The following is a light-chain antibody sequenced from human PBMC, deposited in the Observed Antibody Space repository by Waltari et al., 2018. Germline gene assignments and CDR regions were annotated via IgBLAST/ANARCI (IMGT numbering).Light chain of an antibody. V-gene: IGLV3-21*04. Sequence: SYVLTQPPSVSVAPGETARITCGGDNIGSYSVHWYQQRPGQAPMLVIYYVSDRPSGIPERFSGSNSGNTATLTISRVEAGDEAKYYCHVWHPDVDPGVFGTGTDVTVL. CDR1: NIGSYS. J-gene: IGLJ1*01. CDR3: HVWHPDVDPGV. CDR2: YVS.